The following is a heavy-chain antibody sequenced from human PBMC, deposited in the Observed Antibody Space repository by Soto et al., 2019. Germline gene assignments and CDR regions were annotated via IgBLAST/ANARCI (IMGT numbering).Heavy chain of an antibody. CDR3: VRGGLQRRGRDVFDV. CDR1: GFTLRNYD. Sequence: GGSLRLSCAASGFTLRNYDMYWVRQVTGEGLEWVSGIGTGGDTHYSGSVKGRFTISRENAQNSLFLQMDSLRAGDTAVYYCVRGGLQRRGRDVFDVWGPGTMVTVSS. CDR2: IGTGGDT. D-gene: IGHD1-26*01. J-gene: IGHJ3*01. V-gene: IGHV3-13*01.